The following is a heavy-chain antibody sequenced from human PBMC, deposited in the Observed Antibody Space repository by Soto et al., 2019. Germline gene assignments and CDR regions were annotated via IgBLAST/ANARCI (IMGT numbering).Heavy chain of an antibody. V-gene: IGHV3-23*01. CDR2: ILGRGTT. Sequence: GGSLILSCAASGFTFSYYAMMWVRQAPGKGLEWVAGILGRGTTYHADSVKGRFTISKDNSKSTLYLEMNSLRAEDTAVYYCAREARALYGDYVLEIRGQGTMVTVS. J-gene: IGHJ3*02. CDR3: AREARALYGDYVLEI. CDR1: GFTFSYYA. D-gene: IGHD4-17*01.